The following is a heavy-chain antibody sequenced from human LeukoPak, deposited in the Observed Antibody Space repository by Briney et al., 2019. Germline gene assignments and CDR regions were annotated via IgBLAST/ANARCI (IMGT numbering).Heavy chain of an antibody. J-gene: IGHJ6*02. CDR3: ATDFWSGYYCGV. D-gene: IGHD3-3*01. CDR1: GFTFSSYS. V-gene: IGHV3-21*01. Sequence: GGFLRLSCAASGFTFSSYSMNWVRQAPGKGLEWVSSISSSSSYIYYADSVKGRFTISRDNAKNSLYLQMNSLRAEATAVYYCATDFWSGYYCGVWGQGTTVTVSS. CDR2: ISSSSSYI.